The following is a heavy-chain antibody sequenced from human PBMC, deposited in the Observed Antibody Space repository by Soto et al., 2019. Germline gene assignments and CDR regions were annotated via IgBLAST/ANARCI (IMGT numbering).Heavy chain of an antibody. D-gene: IGHD4-17*01. CDR2: IIPILGIA. V-gene: IGHV1-69*02. CDR3: AIRDHDYGDFTSDY. Sequence: SVKVSCKASGGTFSSYTISWVRQAPGQGLEWMGRIIPILGIANYAQKFQGRVTITADKSTSTAYMELSSLRSEDTAVYYCAIRDHDYGDFTSDYWGQGTLVTVSS. J-gene: IGHJ4*02. CDR1: GGTFSSYT.